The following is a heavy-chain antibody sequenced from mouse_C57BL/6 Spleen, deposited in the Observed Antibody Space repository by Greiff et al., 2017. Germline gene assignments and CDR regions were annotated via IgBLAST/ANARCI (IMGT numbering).Heavy chain of an antibody. CDR3: ARSYYGSSYGDYYYAMDY. Sequence: EVQLQQSGPELVKPGASVKISCKASGYSFTDYNMNWVKQSNGKSLEWIGVINPNYGTTSYNQKFKGKATLTVDQSSSTAYMQLNRLTSEDSAVYYCARSYYGSSYGDYYYAMDYWGQGTSVTVSS. CDR1: GYSFTDYN. D-gene: IGHD1-1*01. V-gene: IGHV1-39*01. J-gene: IGHJ4*01. CDR2: INPNYGTT.